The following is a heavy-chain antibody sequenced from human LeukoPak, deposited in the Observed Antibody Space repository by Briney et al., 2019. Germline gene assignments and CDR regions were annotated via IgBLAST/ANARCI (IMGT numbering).Heavy chain of an antibody. CDR2: IIPIFGTA. V-gene: IGHV1-69*13. CDR3: ARAIITTVLGGLNYYYYGMDV. J-gene: IGHJ6*02. D-gene: IGHD3-22*01. Sequence: SVKVSCKASGGTFSSYAISWVRQAPGQGLEWMGGIIPIFGTANYAQKFQGRVTITADESTSTAYMELSSLRSEDTAVYYCARAIITTVLGGLNYYYYGMDVWGQGTTVTVSS. CDR1: GGTFSSYA.